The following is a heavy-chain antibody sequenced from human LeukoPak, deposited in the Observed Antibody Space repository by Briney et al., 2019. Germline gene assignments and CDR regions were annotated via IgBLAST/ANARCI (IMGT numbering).Heavy chain of an antibody. J-gene: IGHJ4*02. CDR3: TKDGGNY. Sequence: GKSLTLSCAASGFTFSSYDMHWVRQAPGKGLEWVADISNDGSNKYYADSEKRRITISRDNYKNTLYLQMISLSAEDTAVYYCTKDGGNYWGQGTLVTVSS. CDR2: ISNDGSNK. V-gene: IGHV3-30*18. CDR1: GFTFSSYD. D-gene: IGHD3-16*01.